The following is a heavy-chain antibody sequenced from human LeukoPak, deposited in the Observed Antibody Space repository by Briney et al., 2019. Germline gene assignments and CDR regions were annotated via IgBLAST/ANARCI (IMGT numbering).Heavy chain of an antibody. J-gene: IGHJ6*03. Sequence: PGGSLSLLCAACGLPHSTYRMSWLRQAPGKGREGVANIKQDGSEKHYVDSVKGRFTISRDNAKNSLYLQMSSLRAEDTAVYYCTRGEETATTAAIIRKYSYYYYMDVWGKGNTVTVSS. V-gene: IGHV3-7*01. CDR2: IKQDGSEK. D-gene: IGHD4-11*01. CDR3: TRGEETATTAAIIRKYSYYYYMDV. CDR1: GLPHSTYR.